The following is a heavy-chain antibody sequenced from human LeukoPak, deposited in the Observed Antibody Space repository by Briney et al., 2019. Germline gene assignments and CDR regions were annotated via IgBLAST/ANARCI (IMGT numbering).Heavy chain of an antibody. Sequence: GGSLRLSCAASGFALSSHWMTWVRQVPGRGPEWVTNVNRDGSETYYLDSVKGRFTISKDNAKNSLYLQMNSLRAEDTALYHCARNNGMDVWGQGTTVIVSS. V-gene: IGHV3-7*03. CDR3: ARNNGMDV. CDR2: VNRDGSET. J-gene: IGHJ6*02. CDR1: GFALSSHW.